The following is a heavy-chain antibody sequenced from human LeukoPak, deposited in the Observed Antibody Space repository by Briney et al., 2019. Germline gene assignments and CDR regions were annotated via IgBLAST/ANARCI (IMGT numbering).Heavy chain of an antibody. CDR2: INPNSGGT. D-gene: IGHD2-15*01. CDR1: GYTFTGYY. Sequence: ASVKVSCKASGYTFTGYYMHWVRQAPGQGLEWMGWINPNSGGTNYAQKFQGRVTVTRDTSISTDYMELSRLRSDDTAVYYCARQSCGGGSCFFDYWGQGTLVTVSS. V-gene: IGHV1-2*02. J-gene: IGHJ4*02. CDR3: ARQSCGGGSCFFDY.